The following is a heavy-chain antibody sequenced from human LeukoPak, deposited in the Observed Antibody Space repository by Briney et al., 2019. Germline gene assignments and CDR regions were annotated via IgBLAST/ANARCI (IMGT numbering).Heavy chain of an antibody. V-gene: IGHV3-30-3*01. D-gene: IGHD6-13*01. CDR2: ISYDGSNK. J-gene: IGHJ5*02. Sequence: GGSLRLSCTASGFTFGDYAMHRVRQAPGKGLEWVAVISYDGSNKYYADSVKGRFTISRDNSKNTLYLQMNSLRAEDTAVYYCARDSIAAAREGFDPWGQGTLVTVSS. CDR3: ARDSIAAAREGFDP. CDR1: GFTFGDYA.